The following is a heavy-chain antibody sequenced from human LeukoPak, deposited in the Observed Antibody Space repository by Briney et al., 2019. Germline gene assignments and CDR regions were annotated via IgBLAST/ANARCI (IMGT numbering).Heavy chain of an antibody. J-gene: IGHJ4*02. CDR2: ITASSTLV. D-gene: IGHD1-26*01. Sequence: GGSLRLSCAASGFTFSTYSMNWVRQAPGKGLEWVSSITASSTLVYYADPVKGRFTISGDDAKKSLYLQMNSLRAEDTAVYYCVLGIRFDYWGEGTLVTVSS. V-gene: IGHV3-21*01. CDR3: VLGIRFDY. CDR1: GFTFSTYS.